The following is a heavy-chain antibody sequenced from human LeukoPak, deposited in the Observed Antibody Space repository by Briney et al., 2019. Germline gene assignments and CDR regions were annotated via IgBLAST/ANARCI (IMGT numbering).Heavy chain of an antibody. CDR3: ARDDYGDYAPDY. CDR1: GFTFSSYG. D-gene: IGHD4-17*01. J-gene: IGHJ4*02. V-gene: IGHV3-30*02. Sequence: GGSLRLSCAASGFTFSSYGMHWVRQAPGKGLEWVAFIRYDGSNKYYADSVKGRFTISRDNSKNTLYLQMNSLRAEDTAVYYCARDDYGDYAPDYWGQGTLVTVSS. CDR2: IRYDGSNK.